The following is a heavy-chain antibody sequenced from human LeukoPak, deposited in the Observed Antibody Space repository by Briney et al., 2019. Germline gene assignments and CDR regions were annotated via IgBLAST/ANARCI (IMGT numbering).Heavy chain of an antibody. D-gene: IGHD4-17*01. CDR2: ITSSSSHI. V-gene: IGHV3-21*01. CDR3: ARVRATVTPFDY. CDR1: RFTFSSYS. Sequence: PGGSLILSCAASRFTFSSYSMSSVRQAPGKGLQWVSSITSSSSHIYYADPVKGRFTISRDNAKNSLYLQMNNLRAEDTAVYYCARVRATVTPFDYWGQGTLVTVSS. J-gene: IGHJ4*02.